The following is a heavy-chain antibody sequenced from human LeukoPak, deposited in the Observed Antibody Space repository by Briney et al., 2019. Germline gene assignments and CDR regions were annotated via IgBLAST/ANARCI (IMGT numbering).Heavy chain of an antibody. V-gene: IGHV3-9*01. Sequence: GRSLRLSCAASGFTFDDYAMHWVRQAPGKGLEWVSGISWNSGSIGYADSVKGRFTISRDNAKNSLYLQMNSLRAEDTALYYCAKDISDYYGSGSYFGYWGQGTLVTVSS. CDR3: AKDISDYYGSGSYFGY. CDR2: ISWNSGSI. D-gene: IGHD3-10*01. J-gene: IGHJ4*02. CDR1: GFTFDDYA.